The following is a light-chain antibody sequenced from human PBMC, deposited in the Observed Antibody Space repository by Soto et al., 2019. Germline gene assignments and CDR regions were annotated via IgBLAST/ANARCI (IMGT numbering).Light chain of an antibody. Sequence: DIQMTQSPSTLSASVGDRVTITCRASQSISSWLAWYQQKPGKAPKLLIYDASSLESGAPSRFSGSGSGTEFTLTISCLQPDDFATYYCKQYNSYWTFGQGTKVEIK. V-gene: IGKV1-5*01. CDR1: QSISSW. CDR2: DAS. CDR3: KQYNSYWT. J-gene: IGKJ1*01.